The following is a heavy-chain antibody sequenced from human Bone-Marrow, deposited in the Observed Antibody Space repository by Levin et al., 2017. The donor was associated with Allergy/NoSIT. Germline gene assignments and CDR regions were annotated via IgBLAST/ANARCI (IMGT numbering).Heavy chain of an antibody. CDR1: GYIFTNYG. V-gene: IGHV1-18*01. CDR2: ISAYNGNT. Sequence: ASVKVSCKTSGYIFTNYGINWVRQAPGQGLEWMAWISAYNGNTKFAQKFQGRVTMTTDTPTSTAYMDLRSLRSDDTAVYYCARGVGVTGSTMDYWGQGSRITVSS. J-gene: IGHJ4*02. CDR3: ARGVGVTGSTMDY. D-gene: IGHD1-7*01.